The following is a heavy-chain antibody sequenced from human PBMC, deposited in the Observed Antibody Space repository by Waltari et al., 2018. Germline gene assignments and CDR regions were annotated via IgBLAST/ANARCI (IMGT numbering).Heavy chain of an antibody. V-gene: IGHV3-23*04. D-gene: IGHD6-6*01. CDR1: GFTFSSYA. J-gene: IGHJ4*02. CDR2: IRVSCGST. CDR3: AKDRPVYYFDY. Sequence: EVQLVESGGGLVQPGGSLRLSCAASGFTFSSYAMSWVRQAPGKGRCVVSAIRVSCGSTYYAGSVKGRFTISRDNSKITLYLQMSSLIAEDTSVYYCAKDRPVYYFDYWGQVTLVTVSS.